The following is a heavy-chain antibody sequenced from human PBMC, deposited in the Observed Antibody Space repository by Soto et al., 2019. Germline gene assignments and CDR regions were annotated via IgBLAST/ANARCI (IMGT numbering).Heavy chain of an antibody. J-gene: IGHJ4*02. Sequence: EVLLLESGGGLAQPGGSLRLSCAASGFSFTTYAMNWVRQAPGKGLEWVSGVSGSGSTTYLADSVKGRFITSRDNSKKMVYLYMRSLRAEDTAVYYCARDPTYSYDSESPHYFDYWGQGTLVTVTS. CDR3: ARDPTYSYDSESPHYFDY. V-gene: IGHV3-23*01. D-gene: IGHD3-10*01. CDR1: GFSFTTYA. CDR2: VSGSGSTT.